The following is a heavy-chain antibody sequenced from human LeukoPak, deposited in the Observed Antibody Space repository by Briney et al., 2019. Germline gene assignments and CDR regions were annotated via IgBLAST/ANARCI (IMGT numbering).Heavy chain of an antibody. J-gene: IGHJ4*02. CDR3: ARERDLGYCSSTSCYVLDY. V-gene: IGHV1-69*04. D-gene: IGHD2-2*01. CDR1: GDTFSSYA. CDR2: IIPILGIA. Sequence: SVKVSCKASGDTFSSYAISWVRQAPGQGLEWMGRIIPILGIANYAQKFQGRVTITADKSTSTAYMELSSLRSEDTAVYYCARERDLGYCSSTSCYVLDYWGQGTLVTVSS.